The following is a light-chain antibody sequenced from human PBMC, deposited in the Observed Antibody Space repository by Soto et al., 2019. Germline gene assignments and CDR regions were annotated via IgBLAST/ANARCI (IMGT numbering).Light chain of an antibody. Sequence: QSVLSQPAAGFGSPGQSITISCTGTSSDVGGYNYVSWYQQHPGKAPKLMIYDVSNRPSGVSNRFSGSKSANTASLTISGLQAEDDADYYCSSHTSSSTYYVFGTATKVTVL. J-gene: IGLJ1*01. V-gene: IGLV2-14*01. CDR1: SSDVGGYNY. CDR2: DVS. CDR3: SSHTSSSTYYV.